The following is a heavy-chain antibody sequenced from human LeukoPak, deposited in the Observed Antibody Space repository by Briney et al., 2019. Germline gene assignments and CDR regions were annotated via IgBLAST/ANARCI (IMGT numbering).Heavy chain of an antibody. D-gene: IGHD3-3*01. Sequence: PSETLSLTCAVYGGSFSGYYWSWIRQPPGKGLEWIGEINHSGSTNYNPSLKSRVTISVDTSKNQFSLKLSSVTAADTAVYYCARVMGYTDFWRTKPQPYYYYMDVWGKGTTVTVSS. CDR1: GGSFSGYY. V-gene: IGHV4-34*01. J-gene: IGHJ6*03. CDR3: ARVMGYTDFWRTKPQPYYYYMDV. CDR2: INHSGST.